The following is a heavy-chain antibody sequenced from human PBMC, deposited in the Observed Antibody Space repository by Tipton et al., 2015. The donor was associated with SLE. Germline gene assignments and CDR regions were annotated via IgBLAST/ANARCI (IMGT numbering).Heavy chain of an antibody. CDR1: GGSFSGYY. CDR2: INHTGRT. V-gene: IGHV4-34*01. CDR3: ARGQIAVAGRKWYFDL. Sequence: TLSLTCAVYGGSFSGYYWIWIRRPPGKGLEWIGEINHTGRTNYNPSLKSRVTISVDTSKNQFSLKLSSVTAADTAVYYCARGQIAVAGRKWYFDLWGRGTLVTVSS. D-gene: IGHD6-19*01. J-gene: IGHJ2*01.